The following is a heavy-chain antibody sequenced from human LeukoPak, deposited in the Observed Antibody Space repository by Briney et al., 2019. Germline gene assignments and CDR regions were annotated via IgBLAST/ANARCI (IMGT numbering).Heavy chain of an antibody. J-gene: IGHJ6*03. D-gene: IGHD2-2*02. CDR1: GGSLINYY. Sequence: PSETLSLTCAVSGGSLINYYWSWVRQPPGRGLEWIGYIHYSGRTDSNPSLNGRVTISVDTSKNQFSLKLSSVTAADTAVYYCARGGINGGYCSSTSCYNRFGYYYYMDVWGKGTTVTVSS. CDR3: ARGGINGGYCSSTSCYNRFGYYYYMDV. CDR2: IHYSGRT. V-gene: IGHV4-59*01.